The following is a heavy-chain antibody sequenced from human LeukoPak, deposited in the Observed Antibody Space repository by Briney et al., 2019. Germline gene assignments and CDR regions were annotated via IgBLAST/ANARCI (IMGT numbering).Heavy chain of an antibody. D-gene: IGHD3-22*01. CDR1: GFTFSSYA. CDR2: ISGSGGST. CDR3: AKDLIGSADSSGYYFQH. V-gene: IGHV3-23*01. J-gene: IGHJ1*01. Sequence: GGSLRLSCAASGFTFSSYAMSWVRQAPGKGLEWVSAISGSGGSTYYADSVKGRFTISRDNSKNTLYLQMNSLRAEDTAVYYCAKDLIGSADSSGYYFQHWGQGTLVTVSS.